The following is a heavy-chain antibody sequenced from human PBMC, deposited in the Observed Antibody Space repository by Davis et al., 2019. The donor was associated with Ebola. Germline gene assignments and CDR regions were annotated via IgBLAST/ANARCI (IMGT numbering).Heavy chain of an antibody. CDR3: ARVRDFWSGYYTD. D-gene: IGHD3-3*01. CDR2: IYHSGST. CDR1: GGSISSSNW. Sequence: SETLSLTCAVSGGSISSSNWWSWVRQPPGKGLEWIGEIYHSGSTNYNPSLKSRVTISVDTSKNQFSLKLSSVTAADTAVYYCARVRDFWSGYYTDWGQGTLVTVSS. J-gene: IGHJ4*02. V-gene: IGHV4-4*02.